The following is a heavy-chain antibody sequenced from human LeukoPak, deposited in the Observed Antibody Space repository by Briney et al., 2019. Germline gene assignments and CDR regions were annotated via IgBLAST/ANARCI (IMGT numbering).Heavy chain of an antibody. Sequence: GGSLRLSCAASGFTFSNAWMNWVRQAPGKGLEWVGRIKSKTDGGTTDYAAPVKGRFTISRDDSKNTLYLQMNSLKTEDTAVYYCARRETVTTWRNGMDVWGQGTTVTVSS. D-gene: IGHD4-17*01. CDR1: GFTFSNAW. V-gene: IGHV3-15*07. CDR3: ARRETVTTWRNGMDV. J-gene: IGHJ6*02. CDR2: IKSKTDGGTT.